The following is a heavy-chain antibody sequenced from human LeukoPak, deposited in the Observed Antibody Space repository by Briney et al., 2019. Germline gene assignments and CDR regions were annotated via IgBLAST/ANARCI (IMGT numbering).Heavy chain of an antibody. V-gene: IGHV3-7*05. Sequence: GGSLRLSCTASGFTFGDYAMSWVRQAPGKGLEWVANIKEDGSEKNYVDSVKGRFTISRDNAKNSLYLQMNSLRAEDTAVYYCARGEYYYDGGYWGQGTLVTVSS. J-gene: IGHJ4*02. CDR1: GFTFGDYA. CDR2: IKEDGSEK. D-gene: IGHD3-22*01. CDR3: ARGEYYYDGGY.